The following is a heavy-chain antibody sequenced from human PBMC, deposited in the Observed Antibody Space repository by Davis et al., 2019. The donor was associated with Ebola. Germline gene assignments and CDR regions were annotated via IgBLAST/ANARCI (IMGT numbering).Heavy chain of an antibody. CDR2: INHSGST. CDR1: GGSFSGYY. J-gene: IGHJ4*02. D-gene: IGHD4-23*01. Sequence: SETLSLTCSVSGGSFSGYYWSWIRQPPGKGLEWIGEINHSGSTNYNPSLKSRVTISVDTSKNQFSLKLSSVTAADTAVYYCARGTNSLYYWGQGTLVTVSS. V-gene: IGHV4-34*01. CDR3: ARGTNSLYY.